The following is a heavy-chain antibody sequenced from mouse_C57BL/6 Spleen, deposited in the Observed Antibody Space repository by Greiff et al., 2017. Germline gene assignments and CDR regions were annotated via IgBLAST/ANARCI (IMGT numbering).Heavy chain of an antibody. CDR3: ARGAFITTVVAYYFDY. V-gene: IGHV1-26*01. CDR2: INPNNGGT. CDR1: GYTFTDYY. D-gene: IGHD1-1*01. Sequence: VQLQQSGPELVKPGASVKISCKASGYTFTDYYMNWVKQSHGKSLEWIGDINPNNGGTSYNQKFKGKATLTVDKSSSTAYMELRSLTSEDSAVYYCARGAFITTVVAYYFDYWGQGTTLTVSS. J-gene: IGHJ2*01.